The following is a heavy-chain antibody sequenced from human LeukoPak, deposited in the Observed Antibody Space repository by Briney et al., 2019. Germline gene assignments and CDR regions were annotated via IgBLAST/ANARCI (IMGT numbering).Heavy chain of an antibody. D-gene: IGHD3-10*01. CDR3: AKRASGSGTSLYYFDY. Sequence: GGSLRLSCEASGFSFTTYSMNWVRQAPGKGLEWVSVISNSGGSTFYADSVKGRFTISRDNSKNTLYLQMNSLRAEDTTVYYCAKRASGSGTSLYYFDYWGQGTLVTVSS. V-gene: IGHV3-23*01. J-gene: IGHJ4*02. CDR2: ISNSGGST. CDR1: GFSFTTYS.